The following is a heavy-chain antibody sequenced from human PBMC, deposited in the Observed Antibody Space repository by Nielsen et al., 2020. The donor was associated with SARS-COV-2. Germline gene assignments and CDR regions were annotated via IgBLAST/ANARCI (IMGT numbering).Heavy chain of an antibody. J-gene: IGHJ4*02. D-gene: IGHD2-21*01. Sequence: GESLKISCAASGFTFSTYAMNWVRQAPGKGLEWVSVIGDDGTGINYANSGKGRFTISRDNSKNTLYLQMNSLRAEDTAVYYCAKARAGRYPQSRILDNWAQGTLVTVSA. CDR3: AKARAGRYPQSRILDN. CDR2: IGDDGTGI. CDR1: GFTFSTYA. V-gene: IGHV3-23*01.